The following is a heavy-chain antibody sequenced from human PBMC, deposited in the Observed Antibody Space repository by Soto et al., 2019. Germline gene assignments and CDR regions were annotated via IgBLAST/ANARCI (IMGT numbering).Heavy chain of an antibody. V-gene: IGHV1-18*01. CDR3: ARATWDYGDYAGAFDI. CDR2: ISAYNGNT. J-gene: IGHJ3*02. D-gene: IGHD4-17*01. CDR1: GYTFTSYG. Sequence: ASVKVSCKASGYTFTSYGISWVRQAPGQGLEWMGWISAYNGNTNYAQKLQGRVTMTTDTSTSTAYMELRSLRSDDTAVYYCARATWDYGDYAGAFDIWGKGTMVTVSS.